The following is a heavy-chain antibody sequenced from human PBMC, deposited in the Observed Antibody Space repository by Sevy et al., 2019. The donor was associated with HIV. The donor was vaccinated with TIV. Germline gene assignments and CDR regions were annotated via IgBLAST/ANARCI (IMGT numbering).Heavy chain of an antibody. Sequence: GGSLRLSCAASGFTFSSYGMHWVRQAPGKGLEWVAFIRYDGSNKYYADSVKGRFTISRDNSKNTLYLQMNSLRAEDTAVYYCASVLTGTRGVFDYWGQGTLVTVSS. V-gene: IGHV3-30*02. D-gene: IGHD1-20*01. J-gene: IGHJ4*02. CDR2: IRYDGSNK. CDR3: ASVLTGTRGVFDY. CDR1: GFTFSSYG.